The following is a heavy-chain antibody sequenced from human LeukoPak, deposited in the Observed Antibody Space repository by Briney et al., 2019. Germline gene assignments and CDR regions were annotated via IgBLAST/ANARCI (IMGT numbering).Heavy chain of an antibody. J-gene: IGHJ3*02. D-gene: IGHD6-19*01. Sequence: GGSLRLSCAASGFTFSSYSMNWVRQAPGKGLEWVSYISSSSSTIYYADSVKGRFTISRDNAKNSLYLQMNSLRAEDTAVYYCARDRGYSSGWYDAFDIWGQGTMVTVSS. CDR1: GFTFSSYS. CDR3: ARDRGYSSGWYDAFDI. V-gene: IGHV3-48*01. CDR2: ISSSSSTI.